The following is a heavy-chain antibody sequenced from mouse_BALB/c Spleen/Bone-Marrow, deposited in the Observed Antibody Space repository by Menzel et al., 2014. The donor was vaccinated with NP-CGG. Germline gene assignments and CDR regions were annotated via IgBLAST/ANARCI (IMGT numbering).Heavy chain of an antibody. D-gene: IGHD2-14*01. Sequence: LVESGPELVKPGASVKMSCKASGYTFTSYVMHWVKQKPGQGLEWIGYINPYNDGTKYNEKFKGKATLTSDKSSSAAYMELSSRTSEDSAVYYCASPYYRYDALDYWGQGTSVTVTS. CDR3: ASPYYRYDALDY. CDR2: INPYNDGT. V-gene: IGHV1-14*01. J-gene: IGHJ4*01. CDR1: GYTFTSYV.